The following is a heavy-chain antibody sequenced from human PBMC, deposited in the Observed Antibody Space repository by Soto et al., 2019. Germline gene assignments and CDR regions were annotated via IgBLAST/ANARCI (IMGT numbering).Heavy chain of an antibody. J-gene: IGHJ5*02. CDR1: GGSISSGGYY. CDR3: ARVRYCSGGSCYPRFDP. CDR2: IYYSGST. Sequence: QVQLQESGPGLVKPSQTLSLTCTVSGGSISSGGYYWSWIRQHPGKGLEWIGYIYYSGSTYYNPSLKSRVTISVNTSKNQFSLKLSSVTAADTAVYYCARVRYCSGGSCYPRFDPWGQGTLVTVSS. D-gene: IGHD2-15*01. V-gene: IGHV4-31*03.